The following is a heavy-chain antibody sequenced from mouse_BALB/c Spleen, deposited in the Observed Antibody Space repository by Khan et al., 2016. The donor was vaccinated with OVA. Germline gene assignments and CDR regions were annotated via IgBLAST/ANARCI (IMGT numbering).Heavy chain of an antibody. CDR3: TSNLTGSFAY. J-gene: IGHJ3*01. D-gene: IGHD4-1*01. CDR2: ISSDGTYT. CDR1: GFTFSNYG. Sequence: EVMLVESGGDLVKPGGSLKLSCAASGFTFSNYGMSWVRQTPDKRLEWVATISSDGTYTYYPDSVKGRFTISRNTAKNTLYLQMSSLKSEDTAMYYCTSNLTGSFAYWGQGTLVTVSA. V-gene: IGHV5-6*01.